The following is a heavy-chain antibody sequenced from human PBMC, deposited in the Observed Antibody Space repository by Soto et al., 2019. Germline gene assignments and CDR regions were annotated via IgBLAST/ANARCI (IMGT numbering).Heavy chain of an antibody. D-gene: IGHD6-19*01. J-gene: IGHJ6*02. Sequence: SQTLSLTCAISGDSVSSDSAAWNWIRQSPSRGLEWLGRTYYRSKWYVDYTVSVNGRMTINVDTSKNDFSLQLNSVTPEDTAVYYCVRSRVFVAVAGMATYYYYYGMDVWGRGTAVTVPS. CDR1: GDSVSSDSAA. CDR2: TYYRSKWYV. V-gene: IGHV6-1*01. CDR3: VRSRVFVAVAGMATYYYYYGMDV.